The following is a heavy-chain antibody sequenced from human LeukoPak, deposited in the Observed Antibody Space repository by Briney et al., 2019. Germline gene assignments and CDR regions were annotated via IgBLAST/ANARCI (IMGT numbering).Heavy chain of an antibody. CDR2: ISSSSSYI. J-gene: IGHJ4*02. V-gene: IGHV3-21*01. Sequence: GGSLRLSCAASGFTFSSDSMNWVRQAPGKGLEGVSSISSSSSYIYYADSVKGRFTISRDNAKNSLYLQMNSLRAEDTAVYYCATWGSYGYVFDYWGQGTLVTVSS. D-gene: IGHD5-18*01. CDR1: GFTFSSDS. CDR3: ATWGSYGYVFDY.